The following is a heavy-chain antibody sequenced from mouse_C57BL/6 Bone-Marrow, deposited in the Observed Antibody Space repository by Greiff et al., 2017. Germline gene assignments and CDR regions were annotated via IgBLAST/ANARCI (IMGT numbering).Heavy chain of an antibody. CDR1: GYTFTSYD. J-gene: IGHJ1*03. CDR3: ARDYGSSYWYFDV. Sequence: QVQLQQSGPELVKPGASVKLSCKASGYTFTSYDINWVKQRPGQGLEWIGWIYPRDGSTKYNEKFKGTATLTVDTSSSTAYMELHSLPSEDSAVYFCARDYGSSYWYFDVWGTGTTVTVSS. D-gene: IGHD1-1*01. V-gene: IGHV1-85*01. CDR2: IYPRDGST.